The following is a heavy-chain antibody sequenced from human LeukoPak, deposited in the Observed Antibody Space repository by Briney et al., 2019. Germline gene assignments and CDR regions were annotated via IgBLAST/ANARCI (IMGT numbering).Heavy chain of an antibody. Sequence: SETLSLTCTVSGGSLSSYYWSWLRQPPGKGLEWIGYIYYSGSTNYNPSLKSRVTISVDTSKNQFSLKLSSVTAADTAAYYCARLISGVGYFDYWGQGILVTVSS. D-gene: IGHD3-10*01. CDR2: IYYSGST. J-gene: IGHJ4*02. V-gene: IGHV4-59*08. CDR3: ARLISGVGYFDY. CDR1: GGSLSSYY.